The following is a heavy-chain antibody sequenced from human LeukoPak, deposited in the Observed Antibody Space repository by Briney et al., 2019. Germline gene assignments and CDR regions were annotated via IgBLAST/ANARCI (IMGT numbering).Heavy chain of an antibody. J-gene: IGHJ4*02. Sequence: GGSLRLSCAASGFTFSDYWMSWVRQAPGKGLEWVANIKQDESEKYYVDSVKGRFTISRDSAKNSLYLQMNSLRAEDTAVYYCGRDRGRVGATITWGQGTPVIVSS. CDR3: GRDRGRVGATIT. CDR2: IKQDESEK. D-gene: IGHD1-26*01. V-gene: IGHV3-7*01. CDR1: GFTFSDYW.